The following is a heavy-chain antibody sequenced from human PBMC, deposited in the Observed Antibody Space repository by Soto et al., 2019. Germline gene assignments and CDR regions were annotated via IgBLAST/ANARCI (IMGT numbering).Heavy chain of an antibody. V-gene: IGHV3-74*01. CDR2: INGNADNS. J-gene: IGHJ4*02. Sequence: SLRLYFAASGFSFVSYWMHWFRQVPGEGLAWVSRINGNADNSDYADSVKGRFTISRDNAMNRLYLQMDSLRADDTGVYYCVRDFRGAVAGSEFDYWGQGTLVTVSS. CDR1: GFSFVSYW. D-gene: IGHD6-19*01. CDR3: VRDFRGAVAGSEFDY.